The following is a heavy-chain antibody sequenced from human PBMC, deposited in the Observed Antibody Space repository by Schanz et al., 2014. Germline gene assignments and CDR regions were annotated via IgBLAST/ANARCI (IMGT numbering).Heavy chain of an antibody. CDR2: ISGSGGST. CDR1: GFIFDDYA. CDR3: ARLDSSSWYPRY. D-gene: IGHD6-13*01. V-gene: IGHV3-23*04. J-gene: IGHJ4*02. Sequence: VQLVESGGSVVQPGRSLRLSCAASGFIFDDYAMTWVRQAPGKGLEWVSGISGSGGSTYDADPVKGRFTISRDNSKNTLYLQMNSLRAEDTAVYYCARLDSSSWYPRYWGQGTLVTVSS.